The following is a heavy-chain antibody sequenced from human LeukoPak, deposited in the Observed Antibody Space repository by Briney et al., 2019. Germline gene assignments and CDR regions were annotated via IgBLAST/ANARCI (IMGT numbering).Heavy chain of an antibody. V-gene: IGHV4-30-4*08. J-gene: IGHJ4*02. Sequence: PSETLSLTCTVSGGSISSGDYYWSWIRQPPGKGLEWSGYIYYSGSTYYNPSLKSRVTISVDTSKSQFSLKLTSVTAADTAVYYCATLTTVVTAYYFDYWGQGTLVTVSS. CDR2: IYYSGST. CDR1: GGSISSGDYY. CDR3: ATLTTVVTAYYFDY. D-gene: IGHD4-23*01.